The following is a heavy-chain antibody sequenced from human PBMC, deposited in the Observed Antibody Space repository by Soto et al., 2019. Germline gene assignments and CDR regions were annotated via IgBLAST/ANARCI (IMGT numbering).Heavy chain of an antibody. D-gene: IGHD3-22*01. Sequence: PGGSLRLSCAASGFTFSSYTMNRVRQAPGKGLEWVSSINSRSNYIYQADSVKGRFTISRDNAKNSLYLQMNSLRVEDTAVYYCAKDHNYDSSGYGFDCWGRGTLVTVS. CDR2: INSRSNYI. V-gene: IGHV3-21*01. CDR3: AKDHNYDSSGYGFDC. J-gene: IGHJ4*02. CDR1: GFTFSSYT.